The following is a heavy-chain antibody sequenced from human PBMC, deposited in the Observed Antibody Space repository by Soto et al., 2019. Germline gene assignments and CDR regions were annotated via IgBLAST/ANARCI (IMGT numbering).Heavy chain of an antibody. CDR2: ISAYNGKT. CDR1: GYPFTSYG. D-gene: IGHD6-19*01. V-gene: IGHV1-18*01. J-gene: IGHJ4*02. CDR3: ARDRLIAVTGLLHY. Sequence: QVQLVQSGAEVKKPGASVKVSCKTSGYPFTSYGINWVRQAPGQGPEWMGWISAYNGKTSYTQKFQGRVTMTTETSKSTDYMELRSLRSAATVVYYCARDRLIAVTGLLHYWGQGTLVTVSS.